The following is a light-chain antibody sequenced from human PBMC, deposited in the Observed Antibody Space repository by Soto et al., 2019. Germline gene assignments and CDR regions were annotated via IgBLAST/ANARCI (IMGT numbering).Light chain of an antibody. Sequence: QSVLTQPASVSGSPGQSITISCTGTSSYVGGYNYVSWYQQHPGKAPKLMIYDVSNRPSGVSNRFSGSKSGNTASLTISGLQAEDEADYYCSSYTSSSLHVFGIGTKVTVL. CDR2: DVS. J-gene: IGLJ1*01. V-gene: IGLV2-14*03. CDR1: SSYVGGYNY. CDR3: SSYTSSSLHV.